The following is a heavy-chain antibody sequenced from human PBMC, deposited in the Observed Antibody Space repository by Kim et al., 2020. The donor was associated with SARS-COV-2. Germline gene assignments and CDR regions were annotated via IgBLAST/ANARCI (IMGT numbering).Heavy chain of an antibody. CDR3: ARVGRSGWTDDY. CDR2: ISSSSNTI. D-gene: IGHD6-19*01. Sequence: GGSLRLSCAASGFAFSTYSINWVRQAPGKGLEWLSYISSSSNTIYYADSVRGRFTISRDNAENSVYLQMNSLGDEETAVYYCARVGRSGWTDDYWGQGTLVTVSS. V-gene: IGHV3-48*02. J-gene: IGHJ4*02. CDR1: GFAFSTYS.